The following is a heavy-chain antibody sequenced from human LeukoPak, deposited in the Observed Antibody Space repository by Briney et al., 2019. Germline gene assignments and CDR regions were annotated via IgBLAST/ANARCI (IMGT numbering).Heavy chain of an antibody. J-gene: IGHJ4*02. D-gene: IGHD6-13*01. Sequence: SETLSLTCTVSGYSISSGYYWGWIRQPPGKGLEWIGSIYHSGSTYYNPSLKSRVTMSVDTSKNQFSLKLSSVTAADTAVYYCARFRGSSSGLIDYWGQGTLVTVSS. CDR2: IYHSGST. V-gene: IGHV4-38-2*02. CDR1: GYSISSGYY. CDR3: ARFRGSSSGLIDY.